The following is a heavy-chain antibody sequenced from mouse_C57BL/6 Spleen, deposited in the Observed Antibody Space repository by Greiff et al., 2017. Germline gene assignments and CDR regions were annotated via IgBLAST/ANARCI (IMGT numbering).Heavy chain of an antibody. D-gene: IGHD2-12*01. Sequence: VQLKQSGAELVRPGASVKLSCTASGFNIKDDYMHWVKQRPEQGLEWIGWIDPENGDTEYASKFQGKATITADTSSNTAYLQLSSLTSEDTAVYYCTTSRTTFFAYWGQGTLVTVSA. CDR2: IDPENGDT. J-gene: IGHJ3*01. CDR1: GFNIKDDY. CDR3: TTSRTTFFAY. V-gene: IGHV14-4*01.